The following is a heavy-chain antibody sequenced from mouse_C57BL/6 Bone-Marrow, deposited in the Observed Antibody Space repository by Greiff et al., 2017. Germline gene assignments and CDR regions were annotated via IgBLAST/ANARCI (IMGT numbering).Heavy chain of an antibody. CDR2: ISSGSSTI. D-gene: IGHD1-1*01. CDR1: GFTFSDYG. J-gene: IGHJ1*03. V-gene: IGHV5-17*01. CDR3: ARRTVVAPGYFDV. Sequence: EVKLQESGGGLVKPGGSLKLSCAASGFTFSDYGMHWVRQAPEKGLEWVAYISSGSSTIYYADTVKGRFTISRDNAKNTLFLQMTSLRSEDTAMYYCARRTVVAPGYFDVWGTGTTVTVSS.